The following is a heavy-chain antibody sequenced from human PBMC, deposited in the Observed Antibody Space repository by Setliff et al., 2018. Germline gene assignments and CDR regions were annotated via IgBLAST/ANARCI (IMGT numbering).Heavy chain of an antibody. J-gene: IGHJ4*02. Sequence: GGSLRLSCAASGFTFSNVWLSWVRQAPGKGLEWVGRIKRNSDGATTDYAAPVKGRFTISRDNSENTLFLQMTSLRPEDTGVYYCAKVKKPLIRGSGFDYWGRGTLVTVSS. CDR2: IKRNSDGATT. CDR1: GFTFSNVW. V-gene: IGHV3-15*01. CDR3: AKVKKPLIRGSGFDY. D-gene: IGHD3-10*01.